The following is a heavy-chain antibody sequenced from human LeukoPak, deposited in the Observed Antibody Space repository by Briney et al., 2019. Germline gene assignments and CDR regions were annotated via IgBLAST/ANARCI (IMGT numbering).Heavy chain of an antibody. V-gene: IGHV1-69*04. Sequence: GASVKVSCKASGGTFSSYAISWVRQAPGQGLEWMGRIIPILGIANYAQKFQGRVTITADKSTSTAYMELSSLRSEDTAVYYCAREHLGYYDILTGYFYFDYWGQGTLVTVPS. J-gene: IGHJ4*02. CDR2: IIPILGIA. CDR3: AREHLGYYDILTGYFYFDY. D-gene: IGHD3-9*01. CDR1: GGTFSSYA.